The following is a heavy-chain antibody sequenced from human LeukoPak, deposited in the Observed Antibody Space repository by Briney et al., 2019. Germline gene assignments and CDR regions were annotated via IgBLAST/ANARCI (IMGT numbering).Heavy chain of an antibody. CDR2: IYPDDSDT. CDR1: GYSFTSYW. V-gene: IGHV5-51*01. D-gene: IGHD2-15*01. CDR3: ARRYCSGGNCYQDDY. Sequence: GESLKISCQGSGYSFTSYWIGWVRQLPGKGLEWMGIIYPDDSDTRYSPSFQGQVTISADKSISTAYLQWSSLKASDTATYYCARRYCSGGNCYQDDYWGQGTLVTVSS. J-gene: IGHJ4*02.